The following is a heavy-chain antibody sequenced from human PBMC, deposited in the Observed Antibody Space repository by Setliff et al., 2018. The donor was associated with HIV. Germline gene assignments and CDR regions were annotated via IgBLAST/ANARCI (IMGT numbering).Heavy chain of an antibody. CDR3: AKAWGSGYPSFESALMFDV. CDR2: TTSNGRTT. D-gene: IGHD3-16*01. CDR1: GFTFSAYA. V-gene: IGHV3-23*01. J-gene: IGHJ4*02. Sequence: PVGSLSLSCAASGFTFSAYAMTWVHQAPGKGLEWVSATTSNGRTTDYAESVRGRFILSRDNSGNTLYLQMTSLRAEDTATYYCAKAWGSGYPSFESALMFDVWGQGTLVTVSS.